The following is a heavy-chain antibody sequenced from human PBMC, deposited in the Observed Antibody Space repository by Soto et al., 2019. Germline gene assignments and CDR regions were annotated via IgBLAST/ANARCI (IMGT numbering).Heavy chain of an antibody. Sequence: GGSLRLSCAASGFTFSSYWMSWVRQAPGKGLEWVANIKQDGSEKYYVDSVKGRFTISRDNAKNSLYLQMNSLRAEDTAVYYCARWMGDGGMVYALYGMDVWGQGTTVTVSS. CDR1: GFTFSSYW. J-gene: IGHJ6*02. V-gene: IGHV3-7*05. CDR3: ARWMGDGGMVYALYGMDV. D-gene: IGHD2-8*01. CDR2: IKQDGSEK.